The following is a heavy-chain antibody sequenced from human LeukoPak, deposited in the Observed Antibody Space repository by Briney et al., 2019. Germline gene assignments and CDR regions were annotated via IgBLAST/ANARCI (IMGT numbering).Heavy chain of an antibody. D-gene: IGHD4-11*01. CDR2: IKPDGSEK. CDR3: ARGRSNSLDY. CDR1: GFTFSSYW. V-gene: IGHV3-7*04. J-gene: IGHJ4*02. Sequence: PGGSLRLSCAASGFTFSSYWMNWVRQAPGKGLEWVANIKPDGSEKYSVDSVKGRFTISRDNPKNSLYLQMKSLRAEDTAVYYCARGRSNSLDYWGQGTLVTVSS.